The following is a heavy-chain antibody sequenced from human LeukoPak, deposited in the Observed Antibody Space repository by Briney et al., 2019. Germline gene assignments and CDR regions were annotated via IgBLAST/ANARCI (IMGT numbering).Heavy chain of an antibody. J-gene: IGHJ4*02. V-gene: IGHV3-9*01. CDR1: GFTFDDYA. CDR3: AKDQDDSSGYYLDY. CDR2: ISWNSGSI. D-gene: IGHD3-22*01. Sequence: GGSLRLSCAASGFTFDDYAMHWVRQAPGKGLEWVSGISWNSGSIGYADSVKGRFTISRDNSKNTLYLQMNSLRAEDTAVYYCAKDQDDSSGYYLDYWGQGTLVTVSS.